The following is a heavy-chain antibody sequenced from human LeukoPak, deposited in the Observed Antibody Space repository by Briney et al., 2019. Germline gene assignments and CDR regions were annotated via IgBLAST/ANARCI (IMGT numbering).Heavy chain of an antibody. D-gene: IGHD6-19*01. Sequence: GRSLRLSCAASGCTFSSYGMHWVRQAPGKGLEWVAVIWYDGSNKYYADSVKGRFTISRDNSKNTLYLQMNSLRAEDTALYYCARDESSGWPDYWGQGTLVTVSS. CDR1: GCTFSSYG. V-gene: IGHV3-33*01. J-gene: IGHJ4*02. CDR2: IWYDGSNK. CDR3: ARDESSGWPDY.